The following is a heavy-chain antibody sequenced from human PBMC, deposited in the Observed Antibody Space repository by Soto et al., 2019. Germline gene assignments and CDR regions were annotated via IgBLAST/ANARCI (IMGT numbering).Heavy chain of an antibody. Sequence: GGSLRLSCAGSGFIFSNSAFHWVRQAPGKGLEWVALISYDGNNKYYADSVKGRFTISRDNSKNTLYLQMHSLRADDTAVYYCAREVASYDRSGFFDYWGQGAMVTVS. CDR3: AREVASYDRSGFFDY. CDR2: ISYDGNNK. V-gene: IGHV3-30-3*01. D-gene: IGHD3-22*01. CDR1: GFIFSNSA. J-gene: IGHJ4*02.